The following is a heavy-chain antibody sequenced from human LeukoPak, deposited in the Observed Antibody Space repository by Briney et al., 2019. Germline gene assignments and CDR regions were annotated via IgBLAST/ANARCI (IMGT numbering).Heavy chain of an antibody. D-gene: IGHD4-17*01. CDR3: ANEIRPNDY. CDR1: GFAFSSHA. CDR2: IDISGDNA. V-gene: IGHV3-23*01. J-gene: IGHJ4*02. Sequence: GGSLRLSCAASGFAFSSHAMCWVRQAPGRGLEWVSSIDISGDNAHYADSVKGRFTISRDNSKNTLYPQMDSLRAEDSAIYYCANEIRPNDYWGQGTLVTVSS.